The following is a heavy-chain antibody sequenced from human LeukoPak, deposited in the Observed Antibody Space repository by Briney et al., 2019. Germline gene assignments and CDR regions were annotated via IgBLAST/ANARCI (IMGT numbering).Heavy chain of an antibody. CDR1: GGTFSSYA. D-gene: IGHD3-22*01. Sequence: ASVKVSCKASGGTFSSYAISWVRQAPGQGLEWMGWINTNTGNPTYAQGFTGRFVFSLDTSVSTAYLQISSLKAEDTAVYYCATPSITYYYDSSGYYGKYFQHWGQGTLVTVSS. J-gene: IGHJ1*01. CDR3: ATPSITYYYDSSGYYGKYFQH. CDR2: INTNTGNP. V-gene: IGHV7-4-1*02.